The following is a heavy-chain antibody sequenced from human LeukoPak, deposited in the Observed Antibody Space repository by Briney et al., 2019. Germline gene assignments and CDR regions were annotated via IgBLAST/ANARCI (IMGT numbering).Heavy chain of an antibody. CDR2: ISGSGGST. V-gene: IGHV3-23*01. CDR3: AKERVQTYYDFWSGYSTYFDY. CDR1: GFTSSSYA. D-gene: IGHD3-3*01. J-gene: IGHJ4*02. Sequence: GGSLRLSCAASGFTSSSYAMSWVRQAPGKGLEWVSAISGSGGSTYYADFVKGRFTISRDNSKNTLYLQMNSLRAEDTAVYYCAKERVQTYYDFWSGYSTYFDYWGQGTLVTVSS.